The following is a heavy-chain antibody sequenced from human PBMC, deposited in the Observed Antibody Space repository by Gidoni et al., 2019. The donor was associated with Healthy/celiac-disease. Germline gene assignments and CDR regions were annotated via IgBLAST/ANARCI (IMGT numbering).Heavy chain of an antibody. D-gene: IGHD5-12*01. V-gene: IGHV1-69*01. CDR2: IIPIFVTA. Sequence: QVQLVQSGAEVTKPGSSAKVPCKASGGTFRSYAISWVRQAPGQGLEWMGGIIPIFVTANYAQKFQGRVTITADESTSTAYMELSSLRSEDTAVYYCARARPEMATKYYFDYWGQGTLVTVSS. CDR1: GGTFRSYA. CDR3: ARARPEMATKYYFDY. J-gene: IGHJ4*02.